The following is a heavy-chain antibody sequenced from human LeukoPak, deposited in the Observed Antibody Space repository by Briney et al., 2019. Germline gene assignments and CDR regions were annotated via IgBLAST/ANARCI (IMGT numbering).Heavy chain of an antibody. D-gene: IGHD1-26*01. CDR2: IIPIFGTA. Sequence: GASVKVSCKASGGTFSSYAISWVRQAPGQGLEWMGGIIPIFGTANYAQKFQGRVTITADESTSTAYMELSSLRSEDTAVYYCARGQPRRYSGSYYYFDYWGQGTLVTVSS. V-gene: IGHV1-69*01. CDR1: GGTFSSYA. J-gene: IGHJ4*02. CDR3: ARGQPRRYSGSYYYFDY.